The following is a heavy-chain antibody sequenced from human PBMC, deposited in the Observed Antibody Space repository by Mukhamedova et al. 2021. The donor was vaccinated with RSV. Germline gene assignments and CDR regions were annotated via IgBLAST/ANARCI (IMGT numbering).Heavy chain of an antibody. D-gene: IGHD2-2*03. J-gene: IGHJ4*02. Sequence: YYADSVKGRFTISRDNSKNTLYLQMNSLRAEDTAVYYCASGKTGGYCFDYWGQGTLVTVSS. V-gene: IGHV3-53*01. CDR3: ASGKTGGYCFDY.